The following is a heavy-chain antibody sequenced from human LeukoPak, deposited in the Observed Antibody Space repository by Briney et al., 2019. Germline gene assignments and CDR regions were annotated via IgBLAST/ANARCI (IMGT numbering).Heavy chain of an antibody. D-gene: IGHD3-10*01. CDR2: TDTSGRYI. CDR1: GFTFSNYG. Sequence: GGSLRLSCAASGFTFSNYGMNWVRQAPGRGLEGVSFTDTSGRYIYYEDSVKGGFTISRDNAKNLLFLQMNGLRAEDTAVYYCARGRSITLLRGVAMSDGFDIWGQGAMVAVSS. CDR3: ARGRSITLLRGVAMSDGFDI. V-gene: IGHV3-21*06. J-gene: IGHJ3*02.